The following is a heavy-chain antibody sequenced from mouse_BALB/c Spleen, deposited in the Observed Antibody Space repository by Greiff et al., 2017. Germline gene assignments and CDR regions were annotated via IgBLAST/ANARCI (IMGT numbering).Heavy chain of an antibody. V-gene: IGHV3-2*02. J-gene: IGHJ3*01. Sequence: DVHLVESGPGLVKPSQSLSLTCTVTGYSITSDYAWNWIRQFPGNKLEWMGYISYSGSTSYNPSLKSRISITRDTSKNQFFLQLNSVTTEDTATYYCARAYGSSYVWFAYWGQGTLVTVSA. CDR1: GYSITSDYA. CDR2: ISYSGST. CDR3: ARAYGSSYVWFAY. D-gene: IGHD1-1*01.